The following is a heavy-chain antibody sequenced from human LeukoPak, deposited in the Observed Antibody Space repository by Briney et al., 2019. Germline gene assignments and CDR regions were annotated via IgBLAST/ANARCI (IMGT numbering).Heavy chain of an antibody. CDR3: ARDYGSGSYYPFDY. CDR2: ISSSSSYI. CDR1: GFTFSSYA. V-gene: IGHV3-21*01. Sequence: GGSLRLSCAASGFTFSSYAMNWVRQAPGKGLEWVSSISSSSSYIYYADSVKGRFTISRDNAKNSLYLQMNSLRAEDTAVYYCARDYGSGSYYPFDYWGQGTLVTVSS. D-gene: IGHD3-10*01. J-gene: IGHJ4*02.